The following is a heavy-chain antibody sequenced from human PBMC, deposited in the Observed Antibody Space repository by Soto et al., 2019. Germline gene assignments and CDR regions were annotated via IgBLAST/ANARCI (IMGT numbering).Heavy chain of an antibody. CDR3: ARQASKPVVPAAMLVDVDY. D-gene: IGHD2-2*01. Sequence: QLQLQESGPGLVKPSETLSLTCTVSGGSISSSSYYCGWIRQPPGKGLEWIGSIYYSGSTYYNPSLKSRVTISVDTSKNQFSLKLSAVTAADTAVYYCARQASKPVVPAAMLVDVDYWGQGTLVTVSS. CDR1: GGSISSSSYY. CDR2: IYYSGST. V-gene: IGHV4-39*01. J-gene: IGHJ4*02.